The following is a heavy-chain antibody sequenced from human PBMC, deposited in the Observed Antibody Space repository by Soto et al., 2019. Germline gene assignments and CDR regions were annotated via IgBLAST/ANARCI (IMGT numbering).Heavy chain of an antibody. CDR2: IYYSGST. CDR3: ARLGITMIVGVTTSGY. V-gene: IGHV4-39*01. CDR1: GGSISSSSYY. Sequence: QLQLQESGPGLVKPSETLSLTCTVSGGSISSSSYYWGWIRQPPGKGLEWIGRIYYSGSTYYNPSLKSRVTRSVDTSKNQFSLKLSSVTAADTAVYYCARLGITMIVGVTTSGYWGQGTLVTVSS. D-gene: IGHD3-22*01. J-gene: IGHJ4*02.